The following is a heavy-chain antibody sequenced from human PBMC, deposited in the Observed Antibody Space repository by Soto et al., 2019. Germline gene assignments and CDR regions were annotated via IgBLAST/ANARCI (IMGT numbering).Heavy chain of an antibody. V-gene: IGHV3-30-3*01. CDR2: ISYDGSNK. Sequence: QVQLVESGGGVVQPGRSLRLSCAASGFTFSSYAMHWVRQAPGKGLEWVAVISYDGSNKHYADSVKGRFTISRDNSKNTLYLQMNSLRAEDTAVYYCARDRVAFLDAFDIWGQGTMVTVSS. CDR1: GFTFSSYA. J-gene: IGHJ3*02. CDR3: ARDRVAFLDAFDI.